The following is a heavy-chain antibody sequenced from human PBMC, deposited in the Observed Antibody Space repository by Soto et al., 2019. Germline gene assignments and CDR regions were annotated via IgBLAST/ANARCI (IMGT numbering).Heavy chain of an antibody. CDR1: GGTFSSYT. V-gene: IGHV1-46*01. CDR3: ARVESSVYWGMYFLEN. Sequence: GASVKVSCKASGGTFSSYTISWVRQVPGQGLEWMGIINPSDGTTTYAQKFQGRVSMTRDKSTSTLYMELSSLSSEDTALYYCARVESSVYWGMYFLENWGQGTQVPVSS. CDR2: INPSDGTT. D-gene: IGHD7-27*01. J-gene: IGHJ4*02.